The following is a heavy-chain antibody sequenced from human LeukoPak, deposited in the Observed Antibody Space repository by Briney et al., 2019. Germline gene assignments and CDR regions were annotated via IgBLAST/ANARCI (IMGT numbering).Heavy chain of an antibody. V-gene: IGHV4-59*01. Sequence: SETLSLTCTVSGGSISSYYWSWIRQPPGKGLEWIGYIYYSGSTNYNPSLKSRVTISVDTSKNQFSLKLSSVTAADTAVYYCARSIYDSSGYYDWGLGTLVTVSS. CDR1: GGSISSYY. D-gene: IGHD3-22*01. J-gene: IGHJ4*02. CDR3: ARSIYDSSGYYD. CDR2: IYYSGST.